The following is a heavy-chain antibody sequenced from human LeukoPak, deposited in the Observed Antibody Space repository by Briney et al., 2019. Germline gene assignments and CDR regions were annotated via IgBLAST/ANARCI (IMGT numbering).Heavy chain of an antibody. Sequence: ASVKVSCKASGYTSTSYAMNWVRQAPGQGLEWMGWINTNTGNPTYAQGFTGRFVFSLDTSVSTAYLQISSLKAEDTAVYYCARVPSRSFLTGYYNKKYYFDYWGQGTLVTVSS. J-gene: IGHJ4*02. CDR1: GYTSTSYA. D-gene: IGHD3-9*01. V-gene: IGHV7-4-1*02. CDR3: ARVPSRSFLTGYYNKKYYFDY. CDR2: INTNTGNP.